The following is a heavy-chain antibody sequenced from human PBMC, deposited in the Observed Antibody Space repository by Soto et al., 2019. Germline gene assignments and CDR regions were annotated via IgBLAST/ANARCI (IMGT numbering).Heavy chain of an antibody. V-gene: IGHV4-4*02. Sequence: SETLSLTCAVYGGSISSNKWWSWVRHPPGKGLEWIGEIYHSGSTNYNPSLKSRVTISLDKSKNQFSLKLTSVTAADSAVYYCARDDHIVVVPTSLGAMDVGGQGTTVTV. CDR2: IYHSGST. CDR1: GGSISSNKW. CDR3: ARDDHIVVVPTSLGAMDV. J-gene: IGHJ6*02. D-gene: IGHD2-2*01.